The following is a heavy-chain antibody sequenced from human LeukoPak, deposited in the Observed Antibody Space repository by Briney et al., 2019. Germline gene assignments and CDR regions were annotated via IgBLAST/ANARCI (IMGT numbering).Heavy chain of an antibody. D-gene: IGHD2-2*01. CDR3: ARVEVVGGYYMDV. V-gene: IGHV4-34*01. Sequence: SETLSLTCAVYGGSFSGYYWSWIRQPPGKGLEWIGEINHSGSTNYNPSLKSRVTISVDTSKNQFSLKLSSVTAADTAVYYCARVEVVGGYYMDVWGKGTTVTVSS. CDR2: INHSGST. J-gene: IGHJ6*03. CDR1: GGSFSGYY.